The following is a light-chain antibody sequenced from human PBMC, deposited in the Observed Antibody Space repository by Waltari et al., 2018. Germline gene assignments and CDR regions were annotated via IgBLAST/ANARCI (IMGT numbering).Light chain of an antibody. CDR1: QSFNTY. CDR3: QQRSQWPPVT. CDR2: DAS. Sequence: IVLTQPPAPLSLSPGERATLSCRASQSFNTYLAWYQQKPRQAPRLLIYDASNRATGIPARFSGSGSGTDFTLTISSLEPEDFAIYYCQQRSQWPPVTFGPGTKVNIK. J-gene: IGKJ3*01. V-gene: IGKV3-11*01.